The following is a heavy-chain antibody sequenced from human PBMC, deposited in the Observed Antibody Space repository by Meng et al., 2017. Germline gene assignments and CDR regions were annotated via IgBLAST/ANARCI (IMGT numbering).Heavy chain of an antibody. V-gene: IGHV5-51*01. CDR1: GYRVTIHW. J-gene: IGHJ3*02. CDR3: ARGVRYCSGGSCYSYIAFDI. Sequence: GGSLSLACNGSGYRVTIHWIGWVRQMPGKGLGWMEIIYPGDSDTRYSSSFQGQVTISANKSIRTTYRQWSSLEGSDTAMYYCARGVRYCSGGSCYSYIAFDIWGQGTMVTVSS. CDR2: IYPGDSDT. D-gene: IGHD2-15*01.